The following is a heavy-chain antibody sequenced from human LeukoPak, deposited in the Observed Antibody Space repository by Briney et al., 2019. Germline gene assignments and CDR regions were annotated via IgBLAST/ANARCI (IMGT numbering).Heavy chain of an antibody. CDR3: ARKSDPGDY. CDR1: GFTFSSYW. Sequence: QPGGSLRLSCAASGFTFSSYWMNWVRQAPGKGLVWVSRIKSDGSTTSYADSVKGRFTISRDNAKNSLYLQMNSLRAEDTAVYYCARKSDPGDYWGQGTLVTVSS. D-gene: IGHD2-21*02. V-gene: IGHV3-74*01. CDR2: IKSDGSTT. J-gene: IGHJ4*02.